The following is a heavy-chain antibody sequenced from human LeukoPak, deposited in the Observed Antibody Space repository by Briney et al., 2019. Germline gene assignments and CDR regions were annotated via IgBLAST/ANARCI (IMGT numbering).Heavy chain of an antibody. V-gene: IGHV5-51*01. CDR3: ALSGAYCGGDCRLGDAFDI. J-gene: IGHJ3*02. CDR2: IYPGDSDT. D-gene: IGHD2-21*01. Sequence: GESLKISCKGSGYSFTSYWIGWVRQMPGKGLEWMGIIYPGDSDTRYSPSFQGQVTISADKSISTAYLQWSSLKASDTAMYYCALSGAYCGGDCRLGDAFDIWGQGTMVTVSS. CDR1: GYSFTSYW.